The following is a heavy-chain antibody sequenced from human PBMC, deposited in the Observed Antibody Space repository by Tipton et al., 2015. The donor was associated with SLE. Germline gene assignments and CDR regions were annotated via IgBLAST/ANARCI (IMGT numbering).Heavy chain of an antibody. CDR3: ARQGFDDKYYDY. V-gene: IGHV4-59*08. CDR2: VHDSGRT. CDR1: GGSSSSHY. J-gene: IGHJ4*02. D-gene: IGHD3-10*01. Sequence: TLSLTCTVSGGSSSSHYWSWIRQPPGKGLEWIGYVHDSGRTNSNPSLKSRVTISVDTSENLFSLRLTSVTAADTGLYYCARQGFDDKYYDYWGQGTLVTVSS.